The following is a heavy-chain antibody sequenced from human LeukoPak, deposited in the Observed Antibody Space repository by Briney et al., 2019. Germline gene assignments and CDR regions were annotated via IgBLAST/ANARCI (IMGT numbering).Heavy chain of an antibody. CDR1: GGSVSSYY. V-gene: IGHV4-59*02. Sequence: SETLSLTCTVSGGSVSSYYWSWIRQPPGKGLEWIGYIYYSGSTNYNPSLKSRVTISVDTSKNQFSLKLSSVTAADTAVYYCASTPVVVPAAISWFDPWGQGTLVTVSS. J-gene: IGHJ5*02. CDR2: IYYSGST. D-gene: IGHD2-2*01. CDR3: ASTPVVVPAAISWFDP.